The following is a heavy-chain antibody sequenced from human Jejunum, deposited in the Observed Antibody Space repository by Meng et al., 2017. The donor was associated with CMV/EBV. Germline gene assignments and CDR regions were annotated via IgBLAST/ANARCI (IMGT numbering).Heavy chain of an antibody. V-gene: IGHV7-4-1*02. CDR3: ARDSPLDGYSLLDY. CDR2: IDPNTGNP. J-gene: IGHJ4*02. CDR1: GYTFTSYA. Sequence: QVQLVQSGSELKQPRASVKVSCRPSGYTFTSYAINWVRQAPGQGPDWMGWIDPNTGNPTYDQGFTGRFVFSLDTSVSTAYLQINSLRADDTAVYYCARDSPLDGYSLLDYWGQGTLVTASS. D-gene: IGHD5-24*01.